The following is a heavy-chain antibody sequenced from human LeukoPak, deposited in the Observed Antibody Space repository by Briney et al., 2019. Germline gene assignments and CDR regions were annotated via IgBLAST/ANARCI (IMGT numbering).Heavy chain of an antibody. Sequence: ASVKVSCKASGGTFSSYAISWVRQAPGQGLEWMGWISAYNGNTNYAQKLQGRVTMTTDTSTSTAYMELRSLRSDDTAVYYCARGLSSWYSLYYFDYWGQGTLVTVSS. CDR3: ARGLSSWYSLYYFDY. J-gene: IGHJ4*02. CDR1: GGTFSSYA. D-gene: IGHD6-13*01. V-gene: IGHV1-18*01. CDR2: ISAYNGNT.